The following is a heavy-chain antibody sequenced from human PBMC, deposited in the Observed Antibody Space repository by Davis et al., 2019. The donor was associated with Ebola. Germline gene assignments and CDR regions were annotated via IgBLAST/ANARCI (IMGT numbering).Heavy chain of an antibody. CDR1: GFIFSTYV. CDR2: ISGSGGST. V-gene: IGHV3-23*01. Sequence: GESLKISCSASGFIFSTYVMSWVRQAPGKGLEWVSAISGSGGSTYYAGSVKGRFTISRDNSKNTLYMQMTSLRAEDTAVYYCAKASNLYESSAYYGYWGQGTLVTVSS. J-gene: IGHJ4*02. D-gene: IGHD3-22*01. CDR3: AKASNLYESSAYYGY.